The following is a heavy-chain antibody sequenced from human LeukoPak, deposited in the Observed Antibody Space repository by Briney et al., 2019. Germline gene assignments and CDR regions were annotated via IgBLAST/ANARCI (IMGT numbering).Heavy chain of an antibody. Sequence: GGSLRLSCAASGFTVSSNYMTWVRQAPGKGLEWVSLIYRGGTTYYGDSVKGRFTISRHNSMNTLYLQMNSLRAEDTAVYYCARGGYTYGSNYYYAMDVWGQGTTVTVSS. D-gene: IGHD5-18*01. CDR3: ARGGYTYGSNYYYAMDV. CDR2: IYRGGTT. V-gene: IGHV3-53*04. CDR1: GFTVSSNY. J-gene: IGHJ6*02.